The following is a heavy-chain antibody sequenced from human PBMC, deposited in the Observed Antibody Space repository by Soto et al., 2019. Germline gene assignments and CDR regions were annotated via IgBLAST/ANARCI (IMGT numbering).Heavy chain of an antibody. CDR2: IYYRGST. CDR1: GGPISSYY. D-gene: IGHD6-19*01. J-gene: IGHJ4*02. V-gene: IGHV4-59*01. CDR3: AMGSSGWHARLDY. Sequence: QVQLPESGPGLVKPSETLSLNCTVSGGPISSYYWCWIRQSPGKGLEWIGYIYYRGSTTYNPSLKSRVTISVDTFKNHFSLELSSVTSAATAVYYCAMGSSGWHARLDYWGQGTLVTASS.